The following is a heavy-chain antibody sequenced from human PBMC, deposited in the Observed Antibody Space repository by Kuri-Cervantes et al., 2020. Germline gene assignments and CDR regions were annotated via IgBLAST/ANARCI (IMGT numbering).Heavy chain of an antibody. CDR1: GGSISSGDYY. Sequence: SETLSLTCTVSGGSISSGDYYWSWIRQPPGKGLEWIGYTYYSGSTYYNPSLKSRVTISVDTSKSQFSLKLSSVTAADTAVYYCARERRITMVRGVHDWFDPWGQGTLVTVSS. D-gene: IGHD3-10*01. CDR2: TYYSGST. J-gene: IGHJ5*02. V-gene: IGHV4-30-4*01. CDR3: ARERRITMVRGVHDWFDP.